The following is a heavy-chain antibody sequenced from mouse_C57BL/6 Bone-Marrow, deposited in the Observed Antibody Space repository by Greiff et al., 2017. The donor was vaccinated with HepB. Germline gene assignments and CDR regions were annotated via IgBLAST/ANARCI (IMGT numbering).Heavy chain of an antibody. CDR3: ATTVGRDY. J-gene: IGHJ2*01. CDR2: IDPSDSYT. D-gene: IGHD1-1*01. CDR1: GYTFTSYW. Sequence: VQLQQPGAELVKPGASVKLSCKASGYTFTSYWMQWVKQRPGQGLEWIGEIDPSDSYTNYNQKFKGKATLTVDTSSSTAYMQLSSLTSEDSAVYYCATTVGRDYWGQGTTLTVSS. V-gene: IGHV1-50*01.